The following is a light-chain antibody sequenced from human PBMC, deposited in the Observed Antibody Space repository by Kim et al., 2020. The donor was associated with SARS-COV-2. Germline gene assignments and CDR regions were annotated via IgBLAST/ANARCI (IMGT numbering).Light chain of an antibody. V-gene: IGLV1-40*01. CDR2: DDG. CDR3: QSYDSSLSAYV. CDR1: RSKLGPDYG. J-gene: IGLJ1*01. Sequence: RVTSPCTGTRSKLGPDYGVYWYKQLPGTAPKLLIFDDGNRPSGVPDRFSDSRSGTSASLAITGLQAEDEADYYCQSYDSSLSAYVFGTGTKVTVL.